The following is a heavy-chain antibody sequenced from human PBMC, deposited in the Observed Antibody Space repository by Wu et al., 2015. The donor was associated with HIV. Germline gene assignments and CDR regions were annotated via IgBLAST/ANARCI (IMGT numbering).Heavy chain of an antibody. CDR2: INPNSGGT. CDR3: AREPRLAARGSNWFDP. D-gene: IGHD6-6*01. J-gene: IGHJ5*02. CDR1: GYTFTGYY. Sequence: QVQLVQSGAEVKRPGASVKVSCKASGYTFTGYYMHWVRQAPGQGLEWMGWINPNSGGTNYAQKFQGRVTMTRDTSISTAYMELSRLRSDDTAVYYCAREPRLAARGSNWFDPWGQGTLVTVSS. V-gene: IGHV1-2*02.